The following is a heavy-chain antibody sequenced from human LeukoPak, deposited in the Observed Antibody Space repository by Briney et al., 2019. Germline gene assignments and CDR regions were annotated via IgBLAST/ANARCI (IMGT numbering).Heavy chain of an antibody. CDR2: ISAYNGNT. CDR1: GYIFTDYY. V-gene: IGHV1-18*04. D-gene: IGHD5-24*01. CDR3: GRTRDGYTSRYFDL. J-gene: IGHJ4*02. Sequence: ASVKVSCKASGYIFTDYYMHWVRQAPGQGLEWMGWISAYNGNTNYAQKLQGRVTMTTDTSTSTAYMELRSLRSHATAVHSCGRTRDGYTSRYFDLWGQGTLVTVSS.